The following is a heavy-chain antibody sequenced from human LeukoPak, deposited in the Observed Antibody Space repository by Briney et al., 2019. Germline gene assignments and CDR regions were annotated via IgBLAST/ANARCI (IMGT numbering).Heavy chain of an antibody. J-gene: IGHJ1*01. V-gene: IGHV1-2*02. CDR3: ARVLSYGYSSSWYRGYFQH. CDR2: MNPNSGGT. CDR1: GYTFTGYY. D-gene: IGHD6-13*01. Sequence: ASVKVSCKASGYTFTGYYMHWVRQAPGQGLEWMRWMNPNSGGTNYAQKFQGRVTMTRDTSISTAYMELSRLRSDDTAVYYCARVLSYGYSSSWYRGYFQHWGQGTLVTVSS.